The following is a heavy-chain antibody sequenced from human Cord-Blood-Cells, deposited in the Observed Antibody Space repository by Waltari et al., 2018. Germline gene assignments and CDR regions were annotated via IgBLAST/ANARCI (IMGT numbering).Heavy chain of an antibody. CDR1: GLTFSSYG. J-gene: IGHJ2*01. CDR2: IWYDGSNK. V-gene: IGHV3-33*01. CDR3: ARAEYWYFDL. Sequence: QVQLVESGGGVVQPGRSLRLPCAASGLTFSSYGMHWVRQAPGKGLEWVAVIWYDGSNKYYADSVKGRFTISRDNSKNTLYLQMNSLRAEDTAVYYCARAEYWYFDLWGRGTLVTVSS.